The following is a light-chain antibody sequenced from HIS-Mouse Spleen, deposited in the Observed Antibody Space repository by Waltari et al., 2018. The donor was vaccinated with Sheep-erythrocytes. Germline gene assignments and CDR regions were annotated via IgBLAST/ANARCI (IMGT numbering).Light chain of an antibody. CDR3: CSYAGSSTPWV. V-gene: IGLV2-23*01. CDR1: RSAIGSYIL. J-gene: IGLJ3*02. CDR2: EGS. Sequence: QSALTQPASASASPGQSTPITCTGTRSAIGSYILFSWYQQHPGKAPKRMIYEGSKRPSGVSNRFSGSKSGNTASLTISGLQAEDEADYYCCSYAGSSTPWVFGGGTKLTVL.